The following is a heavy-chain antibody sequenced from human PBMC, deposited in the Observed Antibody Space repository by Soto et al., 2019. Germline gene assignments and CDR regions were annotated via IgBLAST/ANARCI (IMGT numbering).Heavy chain of an antibody. CDR2: IYPGDSDT. J-gene: IGHJ1*01. CDR3: ASPTLNADYGDYFQH. Sequence: PGESLKISCKGSGYRFTSYWIGWVRQMPGKGLEWMGIIYPGDSDTRYSPSFQGQVTISADKSISTAYLQWSSLKASDTAMYYCASPTLNADYGDYFQHWGQGTLVTVSS. D-gene: IGHD4-17*01. CDR1: GYRFTSYW. V-gene: IGHV5-51*01.